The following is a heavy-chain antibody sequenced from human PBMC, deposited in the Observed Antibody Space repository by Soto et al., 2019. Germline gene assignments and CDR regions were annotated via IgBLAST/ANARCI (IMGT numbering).Heavy chain of an antibody. CDR3: AKGDCGGDCYSFDAFDI. D-gene: IGHD2-21*02. CDR2: ISYDGSNK. J-gene: IGHJ3*02. V-gene: IGHV3-30*18. CDR1: GFTFSSYG. Sequence: QVQLVESGGGVVQPGRSLRLSCAASGFTFSSYGMHWARQAPGKGLEWVAVISYDGSNKYYADSVKGRFTISRDNSKNTLYLQMNSLRAEDTAVYYCAKGDCGGDCYSFDAFDIWGQGTMVTVSS.